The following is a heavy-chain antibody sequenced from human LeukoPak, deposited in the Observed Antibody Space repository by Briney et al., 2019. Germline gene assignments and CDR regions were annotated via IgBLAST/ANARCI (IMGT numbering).Heavy chain of an antibody. Sequence: ASVKVSCKTSGYTFADYFIHWVRQAPGQGLEWMGRINANSGGTEYQQKFQGRVTMTRDTSISTAYVEVNWLISDDTAIYYCARDVISTPNWEFDYWGQGTLVTVSS. CDR1: GYTFADYF. J-gene: IGHJ4*02. CDR3: ARDVISTPNWEFDY. V-gene: IGHV1-2*06. CDR2: INANSGGT. D-gene: IGHD1-26*01.